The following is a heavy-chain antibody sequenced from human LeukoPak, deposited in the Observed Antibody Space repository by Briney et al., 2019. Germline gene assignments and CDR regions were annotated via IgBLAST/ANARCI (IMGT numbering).Heavy chain of an antibody. D-gene: IGHD2-2*01. V-gene: IGHV3-7*01. CDR3: ARDRGIVVVPAATGWFDP. CDR1: GFTCSSYW. J-gene: IGHJ5*02. Sequence: GGSLRRSCAASGFTCSSYWMSWVRQAPGKGLEWVANIKQDGSGKYYVDSVTGRFTISRDNAKNSLYLQMNSLRAEDTAVYYCARDRGIVVVPAATGWFDPWGQGTLVTVSS. CDR2: IKQDGSGK.